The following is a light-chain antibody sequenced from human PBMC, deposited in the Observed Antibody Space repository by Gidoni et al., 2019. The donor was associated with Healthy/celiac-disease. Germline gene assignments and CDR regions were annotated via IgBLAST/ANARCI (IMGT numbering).Light chain of an antibody. V-gene: IGKV3-15*01. CDR1: QSVSSN. Sequence: EIVLTQSPATLSVSPGERATLSCRASQSVSSNLAWYQQKPGQAPRRLIYGASTRATGIPARFSGSGSGTEFTLTISSLQAEEFAVYYCQQYNNWAPAFGGXTKVEIK. CDR3: QQYNNWAPA. J-gene: IGKJ4*01. CDR2: GAS.